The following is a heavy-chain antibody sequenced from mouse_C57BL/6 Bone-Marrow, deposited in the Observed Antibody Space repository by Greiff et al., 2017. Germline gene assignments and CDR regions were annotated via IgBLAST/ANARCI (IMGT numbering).Heavy chain of an antibody. Sequence: VQLKESGPELVKPGASVKISCKASGYSFTDYNMNWVKQSNGKSLEWIGVINPNYGTTSYNQKFKGKATLTVDQSSSTAYMQLNSLTSEDSAVYYCAREGLYYDYAWFAYWGQGTLVTVSA. J-gene: IGHJ3*01. CDR3: AREGLYYDYAWFAY. D-gene: IGHD2-4*01. CDR1: GYSFTDYN. V-gene: IGHV1-39*01. CDR2: INPNYGTT.